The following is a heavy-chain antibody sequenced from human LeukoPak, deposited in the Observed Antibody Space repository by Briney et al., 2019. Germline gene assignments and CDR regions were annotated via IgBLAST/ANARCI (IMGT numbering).Heavy chain of an antibody. CDR3: ARPRPHDYYFDL. Sequence: GGSLRLSCAASGFTFDDYGMSWVRQAPGKGLEWVSGINWSGVNTGYAGSVKGRFTISRDNAKSSLYLQMNNLRVEDTALYYCARPRPHDYYFDLWGQGTLVTVSS. CDR2: INWSGVNT. CDR1: GFTFDDYG. V-gene: IGHV3-20*04. D-gene: IGHD1-1*01. J-gene: IGHJ4*02.